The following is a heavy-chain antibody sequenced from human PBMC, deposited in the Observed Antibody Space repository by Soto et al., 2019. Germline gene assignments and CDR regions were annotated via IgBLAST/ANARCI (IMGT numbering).Heavy chain of an antibody. D-gene: IGHD3-9*01. J-gene: IGHJ4*02. V-gene: IGHV1-18*01. CDR1: GYTFTSYG. CDR2: ISGYNGNT. CDR3: ARDWGRGQFLTNKDY. Sequence: GASVKVSCKASGYTFTSYGISWVRQAPGQGLEWMGWISGYNGNTNYAQNLQGRVTMTTDTSTNTAYMELRSLRSDDTAVYYCARDWGRGQFLTNKDYWGQGTLVTVSS.